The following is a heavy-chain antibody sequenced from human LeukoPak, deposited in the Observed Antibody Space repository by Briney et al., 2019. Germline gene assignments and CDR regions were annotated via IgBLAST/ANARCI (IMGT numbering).Heavy chain of an antibody. Sequence: PGGSLRLSCAASGFTFSSYEMNWVRQAPGKGLEWVSYISSSGSTIYYADSVKGRFTISRDNAKNSLYLQMNSLRAEDTAVYYCARDHYDFWSGYYSGYGMDVWGQGTTVTVSS. J-gene: IGHJ6*02. D-gene: IGHD3-3*01. CDR1: GFTFSSYE. CDR2: ISSSGSTI. CDR3: ARDHYDFWSGYYSGYGMDV. V-gene: IGHV3-48*03.